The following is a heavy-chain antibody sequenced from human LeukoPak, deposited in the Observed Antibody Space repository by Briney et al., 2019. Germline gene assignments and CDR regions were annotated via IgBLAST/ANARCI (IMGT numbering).Heavy chain of an antibody. D-gene: IGHD6-19*01. CDR2: IYISGNT. CDR1: GGSIKTGGYS. V-gene: IGHV4-61*02. J-gene: IGHJ3*02. CDR3: TRGWSSAGVFDT. Sequence: SQTLSLTCTVSGGSIKTGGYSWTWIRQPAGKGLEWIGRIYISGNTDQNPSLKSRVTVSMDSSKNQFSLEMKSVTAADTAVYYCTRGWSSAGVFDTWGQGTVVTVSS.